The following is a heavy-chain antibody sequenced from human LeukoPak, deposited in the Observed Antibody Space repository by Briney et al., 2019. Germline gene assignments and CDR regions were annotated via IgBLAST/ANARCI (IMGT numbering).Heavy chain of an antibody. J-gene: IGHJ4*02. CDR2: ISGSCGST. D-gene: IGHD6-13*01. Sequence: SGGSLRLSCAASGFTFDDYGMSWVRQAPGKGLEWGSGISGSCGSTYYADSVKGRFTISRDNSKNTLFLQMNSLRAEDTAVYYCAKDGAPAAGEDYFDYWGQGTLVTVSS. CDR1: GFTFDDYG. V-gene: IGHV3-23*01. CDR3: AKDGAPAAGEDYFDY.